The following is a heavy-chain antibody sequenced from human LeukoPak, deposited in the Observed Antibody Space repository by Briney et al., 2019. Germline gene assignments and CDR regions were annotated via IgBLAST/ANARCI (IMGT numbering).Heavy chain of an antibody. V-gene: IGHV1-69*01. CDR2: IIPIFGTA. Sequence: ASVKVSCKASGGTFSSYAISWVRQAPGQGLEWMGGIIPIFGTANYAQKFQGRVTITADESTSTAYMELSSLRSEDTAVYYCARAYSTGRFWTGYYMGAFDIWGQGTMVTVSS. CDR1: GGTFSSYA. J-gene: IGHJ3*02. CDR3: ARAYSTGRFWTGYYMGAFDI. D-gene: IGHD3/OR15-3a*01.